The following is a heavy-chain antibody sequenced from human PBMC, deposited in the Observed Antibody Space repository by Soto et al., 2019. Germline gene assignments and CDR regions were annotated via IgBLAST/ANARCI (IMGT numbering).Heavy chain of an antibody. CDR2: ITWNSRVL. V-gene: IGHV3-9*01. CDR3: AKGRYDFWSPYYFDS. CDR1: GLNFDDFA. Sequence: GGSLRLSCVVAGLNFDDFAMHWVRQAPGKGLEWVSGITWNSRVLAYADSVKGRFTISRDNARNSLYLQMDSLRDEDTALYYCAKGRYDFWSPYYFDSWGQGTLVTVSS. J-gene: IGHJ4*02. D-gene: IGHD3-3*01.